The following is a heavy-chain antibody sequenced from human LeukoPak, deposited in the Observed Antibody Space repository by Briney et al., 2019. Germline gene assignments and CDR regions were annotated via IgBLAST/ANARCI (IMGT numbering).Heavy chain of an antibody. D-gene: IGHD3-10*01. V-gene: IGHV1-2*02. Sequence: GASVKVSCKASGYTFTGYYMHWVRQAPGQGLEWMGWINPNSGGTNCRVTMTRDTSISTAYMELSRLRSDDTAVYYGARGWVRGAIHIWGQGTMVTVSS. J-gene: IGHJ3*02. CDR1: GYTFTGYY. CDR3: ARGWVRGAIHI. CDR2: INPNSGGT.